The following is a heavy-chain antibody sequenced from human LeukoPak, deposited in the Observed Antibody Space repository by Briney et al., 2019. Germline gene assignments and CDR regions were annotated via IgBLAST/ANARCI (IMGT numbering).Heavy chain of an antibody. CDR3: AKETQPTGVVVAATPDY. CDR1: GFTFSSYA. D-gene: IGHD2-15*01. CDR2: ISGSGGST. J-gene: IGHJ4*02. V-gene: IGHV3-23*01. Sequence: GGSLRLSCAASGFTFSSYAMSWVRQAPGKGLEWVSAISGSGGSTYYADSVKGRFTISRDNSKNTLYLQMNSLRAEDTAVYYCAKETQPTGVVVAATPDYWGQGTLVTVSS.